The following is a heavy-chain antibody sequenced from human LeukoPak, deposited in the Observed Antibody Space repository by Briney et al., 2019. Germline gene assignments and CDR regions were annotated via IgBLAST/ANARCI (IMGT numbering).Heavy chain of an antibody. CDR1: GFIFSNYA. V-gene: IGHV3-30*02. J-gene: IGHJ3*01. CDR3: AKDVGYSSVDYAFDV. CDR2: IRSDGTKR. D-gene: IGHD1-1*01. Sequence: GGSLRLSCEASGFIFSNYAIHWVRHTPGKGLEWVAVIRSDGTKRYYADSAKGRLTVSRDNSMNTLYLQMNSLRADDTAIYYCAKDVGYSSVDYAFDVWGQGTMVTVSS.